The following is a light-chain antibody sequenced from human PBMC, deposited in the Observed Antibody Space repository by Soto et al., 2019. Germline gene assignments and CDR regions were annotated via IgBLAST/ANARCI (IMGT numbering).Light chain of an antibody. V-gene: IGLV9-49*01. J-gene: IGLJ3*02. Sequence: QPVLTQPPSASASLGASVTLTCTLSSGYSDYKVDWYQQRPGKGPRFVMRVGTGGIVGSKGEGIPDRFSVLGSGLNRYLTIENIQEEDESDYHCGADHGSGSNFGWVFGGGTKLTVL. CDR3: GADHGSGSNFGWV. CDR1: SGYSDYK. CDR2: VGTGGIVG.